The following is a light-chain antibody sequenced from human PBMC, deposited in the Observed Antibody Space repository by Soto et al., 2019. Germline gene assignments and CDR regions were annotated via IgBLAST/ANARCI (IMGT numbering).Light chain of an antibody. CDR3: QQYNHWPLT. CDR1: QSISRS. CDR2: DAS. Sequence: EIVLTQSPAILSVSPWERATLSCRASQSISRSLAWYQQKPGQAPRLLISDASTRATGIPARFSGSGSGTEFTLTISSLQSEDLAVYYCQQYNHWPLTFGGGTKVDIK. J-gene: IGKJ4*01. V-gene: IGKV3-15*01.